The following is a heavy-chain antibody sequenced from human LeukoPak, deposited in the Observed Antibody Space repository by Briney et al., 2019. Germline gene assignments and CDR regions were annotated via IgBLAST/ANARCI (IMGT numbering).Heavy chain of an antibody. CDR1: GHTFTSYD. CDR2: MNPNSGNT. J-gene: IGHJ4*02. Sequence: ASVKVSCKASGHTFTSYDINWVRQATGQGLEWMGWMNPNSGNTGYAQKFQGRVTMTRNTSISTAYMELSSLRSEDTAVYYCARRGSIAVAVLGYWGQGTLVTVPS. CDR3: ARRGSIAVAVLGY. D-gene: IGHD6-19*01. V-gene: IGHV1-8*01.